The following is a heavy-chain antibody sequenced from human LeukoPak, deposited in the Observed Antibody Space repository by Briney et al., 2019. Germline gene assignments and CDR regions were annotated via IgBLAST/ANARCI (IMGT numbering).Heavy chain of an antibody. CDR1: GFTFSSYA. Sequence: GGSLRLSCSASGFTFSSYAMHWVRQAPGKGLEYVSAMSSSGGKTYYADSMKGRFTISRDNSKNTLYVQMNSLRVEDTAVYYCARDFQWLRAMDVWGQGTTVTVSS. D-gene: IGHD6-19*01. CDR3: ARDFQWLRAMDV. CDR2: MSSSGGKT. V-gene: IGHV3-64*04. J-gene: IGHJ6*02.